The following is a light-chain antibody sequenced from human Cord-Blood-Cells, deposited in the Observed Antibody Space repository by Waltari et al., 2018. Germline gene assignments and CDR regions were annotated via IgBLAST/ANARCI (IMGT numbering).Light chain of an antibody. V-gene: IGLV2-23*01. J-gene: IGLJ2*01. CDR3: CSYAGSSTLV. CDR2: EGS. CDR1: SSVVGSYNL. Sequence: QSALTQPASVSGSPGQSIPIPCTGTSSVVGSYNLVSWYQQHPGKAPKLMIYEGSKRPSGVSNRFSGSKSGNTASLTISGLQAEDEADYYCCSYAGSSTLVFGGGTKLTVL.